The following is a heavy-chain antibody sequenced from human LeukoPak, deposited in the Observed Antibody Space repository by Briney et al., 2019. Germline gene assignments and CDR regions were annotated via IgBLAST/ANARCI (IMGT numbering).Heavy chain of an antibody. D-gene: IGHD2-15*01. V-gene: IGHV4-34*01. Sequence: SETLSLTCAVYGGSFRGYYWSWIRQPPGRGGEGIGEINHSGSTNYNPSLKSRVTISVDTSKNQFSLKLSSVTAEDTAVYYCAREGVVGAYGHFDYWGQGTLVTVSS. CDR3: AREGVVGAYGHFDY. CDR2: INHSGST. CDR1: GGSFRGYY. J-gene: IGHJ4*02.